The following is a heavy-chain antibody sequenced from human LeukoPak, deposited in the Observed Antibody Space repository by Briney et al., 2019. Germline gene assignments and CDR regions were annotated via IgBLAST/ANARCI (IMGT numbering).Heavy chain of an antibody. CDR1: GYTFTGYY. CDR3: ARELNDYGGKGGWFDP. D-gene: IGHD4-23*01. CDR2: INPNSGDT. V-gene: IGHV1-2*04. Sequence: GASVKVSCKASGYTFTGYYMHWVRQAPGQGPEWMGWINPNSGDTNYAQKFQGWVTMTRDTSINTAYMELSRLGFDDTAMYYCARELNDYGGKGGWFDPWGQGTLVTVSS. J-gene: IGHJ5*02.